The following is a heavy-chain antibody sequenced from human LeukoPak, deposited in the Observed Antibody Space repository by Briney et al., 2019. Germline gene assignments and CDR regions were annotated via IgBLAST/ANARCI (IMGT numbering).Heavy chain of an antibody. Sequence: GSLRLSCAASGFSFSNHAMSWVRQPPGKGLEWIGEIYHSGSTNYNPSLESRVTISVDKSKNQFSLKLSSVTAADTAVYYCATFRYSSGRDYWGQGTLVTVSS. CDR2: IYHSGST. D-gene: IGHD6-19*01. CDR1: GFSFSNHAM. J-gene: IGHJ4*02. V-gene: IGHV4-4*02. CDR3: ATFRYSSGRDY.